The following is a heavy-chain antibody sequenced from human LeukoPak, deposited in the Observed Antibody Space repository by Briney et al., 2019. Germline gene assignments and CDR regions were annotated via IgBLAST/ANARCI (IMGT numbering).Heavy chain of an antibody. Sequence: GGSLRLSCAASGFTFSSYAMHWVRQAPGKGLEWVAVISYDGSNKYYADSVKGRFTISRDNSKNTLYLQMNSLRAEDTAVYYCGTDSSSHDYWGQGTLVTVSS. V-gene: IGHV3-30-3*01. CDR3: GTDSSSHDY. J-gene: IGHJ4*02. CDR2: ISYDGSNK. D-gene: IGHD6-6*01. CDR1: GFTFSSYA.